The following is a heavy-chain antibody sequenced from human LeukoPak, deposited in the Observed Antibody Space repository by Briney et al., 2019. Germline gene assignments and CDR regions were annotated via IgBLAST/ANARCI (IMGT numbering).Heavy chain of an antibody. V-gene: IGHV3-23*01. Sequence: GGSLRLSCAASGFTFSNAWMNWVRQAPGKGLEWVSLISSSGDATYYADSVQGRFTISRDNSRNTLYLHIDSLRVEDTATYYCARGTTDLDYWGQGTRVIVSS. CDR3: ARGTTDLDY. CDR1: GFTFSNAW. CDR2: ISSSGDAT. J-gene: IGHJ4*02. D-gene: IGHD1-14*01.